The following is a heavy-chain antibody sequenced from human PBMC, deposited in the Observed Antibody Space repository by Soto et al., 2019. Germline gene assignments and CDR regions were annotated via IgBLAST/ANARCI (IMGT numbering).Heavy chain of an antibody. Sequence: GGSLRLSCAASGFTFSSYWMSWVRQAPGKGLEWVANIKQDGSEKYYVDSVKGRFTISRDNAKNSLYLQMNSLRAEDTAVYYCARDPNIVLVPAALRSYYYYYGMDVWGQGTTVPVAS. CDR1: GFTFSSYW. CDR3: ARDPNIVLVPAALRSYYYYYGMDV. D-gene: IGHD2-2*01. CDR2: IKQDGSEK. V-gene: IGHV3-7*01. J-gene: IGHJ6*02.